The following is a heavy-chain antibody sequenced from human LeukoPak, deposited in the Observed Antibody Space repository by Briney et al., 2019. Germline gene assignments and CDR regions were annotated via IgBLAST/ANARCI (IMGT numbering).Heavy chain of an antibody. CDR2: IKQDGSEK. CDR1: GFTFSSYW. CDR3: AREGARRDYYYYMDV. J-gene: IGHJ6*03. D-gene: IGHD3-16*01. Sequence: GGSLRLSCAASGFTFSSYWMSWVRQAPGKGLEWVANIKQDGSEKYYVDSVKGRFTISRDNAKNSLYLQMNSLRAEDTAVYCCAREGARRDYYYYMDVWGKGTTVTVSS. V-gene: IGHV3-7*01.